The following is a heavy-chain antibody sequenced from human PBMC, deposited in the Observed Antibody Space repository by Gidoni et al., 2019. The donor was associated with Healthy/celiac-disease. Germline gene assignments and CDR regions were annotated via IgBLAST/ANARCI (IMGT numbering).Heavy chain of an antibody. D-gene: IGHD3-10*01. CDR1: GFTFSSYS. CDR3: ARDLWFGDYYFDY. Sequence: QVQLVESGGGGVQPGRSMRLSCEAHGFTFSSYSMHWVRQAPGKVMDWVAVRSYYVSNKYYAASVKGRFTISRDNSKYTLYLQMNSLRAEDTAVYYCARDLWFGDYYFDYWGQGTLVTVSS. J-gene: IGHJ4*02. V-gene: IGHV3-30-3*01. CDR2: RSYYVSNK.